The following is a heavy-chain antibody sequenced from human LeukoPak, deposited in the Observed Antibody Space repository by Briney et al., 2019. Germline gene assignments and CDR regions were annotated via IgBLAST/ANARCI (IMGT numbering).Heavy chain of an antibody. CDR2: ISSSSSTI. J-gene: IGHJ4*02. CDR1: GFIFSGYS. V-gene: IGHV3-48*01. D-gene: IGHD6-19*01. Sequence: GGSLRLSCAASGFIFSGYSMNWVRQAPGKGLEWVSYISSSSSTIYYADSVKGRFTISRDNSKNTLYLQMNNLRAEDTALYYCAKNQGQWLVPVDYWGQGTLVTVSS. CDR3: AKNQGQWLVPVDY.